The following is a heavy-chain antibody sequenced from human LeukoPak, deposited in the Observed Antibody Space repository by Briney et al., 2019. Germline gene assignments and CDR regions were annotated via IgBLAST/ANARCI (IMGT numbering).Heavy chain of an antibody. V-gene: IGHV1-2*02. CDR2: INPNSGGT. CDR3: ARTSVAPREWLSFDY. D-gene: IGHD3-3*01. Sequence: ASVKVSCKDSGYTFTGYYMHWVRQAPGQGLEWMGWINPNSGGTNYAQKFQGRVTMTRDTSISTAYMELSRLRSDDTAVYYCARTSVAPREWLSFDYWGQGTLVTVSS. CDR1: GYTFTGYY. J-gene: IGHJ4*02.